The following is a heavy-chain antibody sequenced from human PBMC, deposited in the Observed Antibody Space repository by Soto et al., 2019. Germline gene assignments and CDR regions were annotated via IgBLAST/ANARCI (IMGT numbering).Heavy chain of an antibody. D-gene: IGHD3-3*01. CDR1: GYTFTYRY. J-gene: IGHJ3*02. Sequence: SVKVSCKASGYTFTYRYLHWVRQAPGQALEWMGWITPFNGNTNYAQKFQDRVTITRDRSMSTAYMELSSLRSEDTAMYYCAVFGVAKDASDIWGQGTMVTVSS. V-gene: IGHV1-45*02. CDR2: ITPFNGNT. CDR3: AVFGVAKDASDI.